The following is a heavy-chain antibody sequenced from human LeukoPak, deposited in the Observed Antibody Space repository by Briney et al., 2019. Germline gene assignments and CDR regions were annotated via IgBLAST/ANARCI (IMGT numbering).Heavy chain of an antibody. CDR3: AREAYYDILTYDY. CDR2: IKQDGSEK. J-gene: IGHJ4*02. Sequence: GGSLRLSCAASGFTFSSYWMSWVRQAPGKGLEWVANIKQDGSEKYYVDSVKGRFTISRDNAKNSLYLQMNSLRVEDTAVYYCAREAYYDILTYDYWGQGTLVTVSS. D-gene: IGHD3-9*01. CDR1: GFTFSSYW. V-gene: IGHV3-7*01.